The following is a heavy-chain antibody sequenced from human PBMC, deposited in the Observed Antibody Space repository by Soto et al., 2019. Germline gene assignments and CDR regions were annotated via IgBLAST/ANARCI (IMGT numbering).Heavy chain of an antibody. V-gene: IGHV4-59*01. CDR1: GDSNSSYY. J-gene: IGHJ6*02. CDR2: IYYSGST. CDR3: ARRGYGPGFPYYYGMDV. D-gene: IGHD3-10*01. Sequence: SETLSLTCTVSGDSNSSYYWSWIRQPPGKGLEWIGYIYYSGSTNYNPSLKSRVTMSVDTPKNQFSLKLSSVTAADTAVYYCARRGYGPGFPYYYGMDVWGQETTVTVSS.